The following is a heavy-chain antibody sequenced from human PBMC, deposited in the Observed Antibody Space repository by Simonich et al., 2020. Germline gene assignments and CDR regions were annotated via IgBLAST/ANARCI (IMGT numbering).Heavy chain of an antibody. J-gene: IGHJ3*02. Sequence: QLQLQESGPGLVTPSETLSLTCTFSGGSLSSSSYYWGWIRQPPGKGLEWIWSIYYSWRTYYNPSLKSLVTISVDTSKNQFSLKLSSVTAADTAVYYCARHAGFAFDIWGQGTMVTVSS. CDR3: ARHAGFAFDI. D-gene: IGHD6-13*01. V-gene: IGHV4-39*01. CDR1: GGSLSSSSYY. CDR2: IYYSWRT.